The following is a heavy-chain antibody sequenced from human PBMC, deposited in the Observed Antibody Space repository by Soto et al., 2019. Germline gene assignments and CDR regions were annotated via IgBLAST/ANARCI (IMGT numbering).Heavy chain of an antibody. V-gene: IGHV1-69*13. CDR3: ARVLAVAVDPFDI. D-gene: IGHD6-19*01. Sequence: SVKVSCKASGGTFSSYAISWVRQAPGQGLEWMGGIIPIFGTANYAQKFQGRVTITADESTSTAYMELSSLRSEDTAVYYCARVLAVAVDPFDIWGQGTMVTVSS. CDR2: IIPIFGTA. J-gene: IGHJ3*02. CDR1: GGTFSSYA.